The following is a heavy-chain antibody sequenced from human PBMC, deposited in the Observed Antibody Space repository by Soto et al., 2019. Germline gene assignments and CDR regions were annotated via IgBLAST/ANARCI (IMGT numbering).Heavy chain of an antibody. CDR3: ARRRWYMDY. CDR2: ISYDGSNK. CDR1: GFTFSSYA. V-gene: IGHV3-30-3*01. D-gene: IGHD6-13*01. Sequence: GGSLRLSCAASGFTFSSYAMHWVRQAPGKGLEWVAVISYDGSNKYYADSVKGRFTISRDNSKNTLYLQMNSLRAEDTAVYYCARRRWYMDYWGQGTLVTVSS. J-gene: IGHJ4*02.